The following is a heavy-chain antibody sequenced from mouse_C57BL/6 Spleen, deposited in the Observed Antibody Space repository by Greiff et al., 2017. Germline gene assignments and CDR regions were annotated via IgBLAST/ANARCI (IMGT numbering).Heavy chain of an antibody. D-gene: IGHD2-10*02. CDR3: ARAYGERDYFDY. V-gene: IGHV1-52*01. CDR1: GYTFTSYW. CDR2: IDPSDSET. J-gene: IGHJ2*01. Sequence: QVQLQQPGAELVRPGSSVKLSCKASGYTFTSYWMHWVKQRPIQGLEWIGNIDPSDSETHYNQKFKDKATFTVDKSSSTAYMHLSSLTSEDSAVYYCARAYGERDYFDYWGEGTTLTGSS.